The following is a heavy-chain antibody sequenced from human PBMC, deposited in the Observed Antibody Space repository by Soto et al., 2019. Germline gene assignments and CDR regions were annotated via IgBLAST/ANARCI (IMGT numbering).Heavy chain of an antibody. CDR1: GFTFSSYA. CDR3: AKDPAPRANYYDSSGEFDY. J-gene: IGHJ4*02. D-gene: IGHD3-22*01. V-gene: IGHV3-23*01. Sequence: PWGSLRLSCASSGFTFSSYAMSWVRQAPGKGLEWVSAISGSGGSTYYADSVKGRFTISRDNSKNTLYLQMNSLRAEDTAVYYCAKDPAPRANYYDSSGEFDYWGQGTLVTVSS. CDR2: ISGSGGST.